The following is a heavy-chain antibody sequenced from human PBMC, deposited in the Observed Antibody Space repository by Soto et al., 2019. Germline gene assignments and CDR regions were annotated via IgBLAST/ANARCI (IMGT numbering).Heavy chain of an antibody. CDR3: ARSNGDYERAYFDY. D-gene: IGHD2-21*02. J-gene: IGHJ4*02. CDR1: GFSFSDYY. CDR2: VSTENFYI. V-gene: IGHV3-11*06. Sequence: QVQLLESGGGFVKPGGSLRLSCAASGFSFSDYYMTWIRQTPGQGLEWLSYVSTENFYIRYADSVKGRFTISRDNAKKTLYLQMDSLRVDDTAIYYCARSNGDYERAYFDYWGQGTLVAVSS.